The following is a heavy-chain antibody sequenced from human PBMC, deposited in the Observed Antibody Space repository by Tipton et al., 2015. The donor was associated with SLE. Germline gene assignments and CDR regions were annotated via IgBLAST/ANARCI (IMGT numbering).Heavy chain of an antibody. CDR2: IYTSGST. D-gene: IGHD3-10*01. J-gene: IGHJ3*01. Sequence: TLSLTCTVSGGSISSGSYYWSWIRQPAGKGLEWIGRIYTSGSTNYNPSLKSRVTISVDTSKNQFSLKLSSVTAADTAGYYCAGSGKTDAYDVWGQGTVVTVSS. V-gene: IGHV4-61*02. CDR3: AGSGKTDAYDV. CDR1: GGSISSGSYY.